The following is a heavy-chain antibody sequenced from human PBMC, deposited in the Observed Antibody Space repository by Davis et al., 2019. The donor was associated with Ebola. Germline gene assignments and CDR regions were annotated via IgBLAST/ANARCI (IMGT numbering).Heavy chain of an antibody. CDR3: ARANPYYYDSSGYVGYYFGMDV. V-gene: IGHV4-59*12. CDR2: IYYSGST. CDR1: GGSISSYY. Sequence: MPSETLSLTCTVSGGSISSYYWSWIRQPPGKGLEWIGYIYYSGSTNYNPSLKSRVTISVDTSKNQFSLKLSSVTAADTAVYYCARANPYYYDSSGYVGYYFGMDVWGQGTTVTVSS. D-gene: IGHD3-22*01. J-gene: IGHJ6*02.